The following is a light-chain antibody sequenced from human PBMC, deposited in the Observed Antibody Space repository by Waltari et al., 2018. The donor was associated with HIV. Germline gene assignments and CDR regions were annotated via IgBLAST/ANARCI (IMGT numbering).Light chain of an antibody. CDR1: QSVRNDY. Sequence: EIVLTQSPGTLPLSPGERATLSCRASQSVRNDYVAWYQQRPGQAPRLLIYGASTRATGISDRFSGSGCGADFTLTISGLEPEDFAVYYCQQYGNSPITFGQGTRLENK. CDR2: GAS. J-gene: IGKJ5*01. CDR3: QQYGNSPIT. V-gene: IGKV3-20*01.